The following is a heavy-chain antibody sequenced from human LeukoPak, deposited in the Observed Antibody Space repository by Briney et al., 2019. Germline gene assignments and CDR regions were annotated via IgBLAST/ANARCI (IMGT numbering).Heavy chain of an antibody. CDR1: GGSISSSGYY. CDR3: ARGGVDYYDSSGYYFPLDY. D-gene: IGHD3-22*01. J-gene: IGHJ4*02. CDR2: INHSGST. Sequence: SETLSLTCTVSGGSISSSGYYWSWIRQPPGKGLEWIGEINHSGSTNYNPSLKSRVTISVDTSKNQFSLKLSSVTAADTAVYYCARGGVDYYDSSGYYFPLDYWGQGTLVTVSS. V-gene: IGHV4-39*07.